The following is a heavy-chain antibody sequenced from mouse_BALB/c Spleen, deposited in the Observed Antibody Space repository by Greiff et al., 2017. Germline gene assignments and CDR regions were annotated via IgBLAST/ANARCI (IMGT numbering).Heavy chain of an antibody. CDR1: GYTFTSYD. D-gene: IGHD1-1*01. CDR2: LFPGDGST. V-gene: IGHV1-85*01. J-gene: IGHJ3*01. Sequence: QVQLKQSGAELVQPGASVKLSCKASGYTFTSYDINWVRQRPEPGLAWIGWLFPGDGSTKYNKKFKGKANLTTAKSSSTAYMQLSRLTSEDSAVYFCAITDYYYGSSLAWFAYWGQGTLVTVSA. CDR3: AITDYYYGSSLAWFAY.